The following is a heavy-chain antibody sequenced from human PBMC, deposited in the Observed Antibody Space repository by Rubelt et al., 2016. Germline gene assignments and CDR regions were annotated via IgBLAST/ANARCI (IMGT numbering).Heavy chain of an antibody. Sequence: QVQLQQWGAGLLKPSETLSLTCAVYGGSFSGYYWNWIRQPPGKGLEWIGEINHSGSTNYNPSLKGRATISVSPSNNPFSLNLSSGTAADTAVYDCARGSRRWLQLRNRHTFDYWGQGTLVTVSS. D-gene: IGHD5-24*01. CDR2: INHSGST. V-gene: IGHV4-34*01. J-gene: IGHJ4*02. CDR1: GGSFSGYY. CDR3: ARGSRRWLQLRNRHTFDY.